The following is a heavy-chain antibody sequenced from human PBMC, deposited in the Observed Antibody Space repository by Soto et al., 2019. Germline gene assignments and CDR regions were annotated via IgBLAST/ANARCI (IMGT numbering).Heavy chain of an antibody. CDR1: GSTFSSYS. Sequence: PWGSLRLSCAASGSTFSSYSMNWVGQAPGKGLEWVSYISSSSSTIYYADSVKGRFTISRDNAKNSLYLQMNSLRAEDTAEYYCAREADYVNWFDPWGQGTLVTVSS. V-gene: IGHV3-48*01. CDR3: AREADYVNWFDP. CDR2: ISSSSSTI. D-gene: IGHD4-17*01. J-gene: IGHJ5*02.